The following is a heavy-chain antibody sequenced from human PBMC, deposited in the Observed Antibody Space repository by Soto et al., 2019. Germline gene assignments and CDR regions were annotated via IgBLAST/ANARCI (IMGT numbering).Heavy chain of an antibody. CDR1: GFTFSSYA. Sequence: GSLRLSCAASGFTFSSYAMSWVRQAPGKGLEWVSAISGSGGSTYYADSVKGRFTISRDNSKNTLYLQMNSLRAEDTAVYYCAKEADCTNGVCYTGDFDYWGQGTLVTVSS. CDR3: AKEADCTNGVCYTGDFDY. CDR2: ISGSGGST. V-gene: IGHV3-23*01. J-gene: IGHJ4*02. D-gene: IGHD2-8*01.